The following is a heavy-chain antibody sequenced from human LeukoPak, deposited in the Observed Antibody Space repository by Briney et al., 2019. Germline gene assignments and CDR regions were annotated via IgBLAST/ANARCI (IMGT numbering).Heavy chain of an antibody. V-gene: IGHV1-46*01. Sequence: ASVKVSCKASGCTSTSYYMHWVRQAPGQGLERMGIINPSGGSTSYAQKFQGRVTMTRDTSTSTVYMELSSLRSEDTAVYYCARERGIAVSNRRESYFEYWGQGTLVTVSS. CDR3: ARERGIAVSNRRESYFEY. CDR2: INPSGGST. CDR1: GCTSTSYY. D-gene: IGHD6-19*01. J-gene: IGHJ4*02.